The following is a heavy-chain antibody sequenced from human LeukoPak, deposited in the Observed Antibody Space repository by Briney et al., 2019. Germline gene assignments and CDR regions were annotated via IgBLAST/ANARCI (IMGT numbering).Heavy chain of an antibody. J-gene: IGHJ4*02. CDR3: ASGAWATRLHS. V-gene: IGHV4-34*12. CDR1: GESLNYYY. CDR2: VFDGKTT. Sequence: SETLTLTCAVYGESLNYYYWSWIRQSPEKGLEWIGEVFDGKTTNYNPSLKSRVTISAVTSSNQFSLNLKSVTAADTAVYYCASGAWATRLHSWAQGTLVIVSS. D-gene: IGHD5-24*01.